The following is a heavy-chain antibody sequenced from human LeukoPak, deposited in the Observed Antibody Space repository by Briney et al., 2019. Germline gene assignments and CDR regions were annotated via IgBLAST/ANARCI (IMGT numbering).Heavy chain of an antibody. CDR3: ANPRTIEFPGRSGFDS. V-gene: IGHV3-23*01. D-gene: IGHD3-9*01. CDR2: ISDLGAST. CDR1: GFTFSNYA. J-gene: IGHJ4*02. Sequence: WGSLRLSCAASGFTFSNYAMNWVRQAPGKGLEWVSVISDLGASTYYADSVKGRFTISRDNSKNTLYLQMNSLRAEDTAVYYCANPRTIEFPGRSGFDSWGQGTLVTASS.